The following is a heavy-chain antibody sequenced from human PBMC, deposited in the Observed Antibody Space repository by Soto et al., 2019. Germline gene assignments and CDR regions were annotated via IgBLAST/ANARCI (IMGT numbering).Heavy chain of an antibody. V-gene: IGHV1-69*06. J-gene: IGHJ5*02. Sequence: GASVKVSCKTSGVTFSSNAITWVRQAPGQGIQWRGLSMPIFGSTEYAQTFQGSVTISADKSTSTIYMELSSLKSYDTAVYYCARDIATGMINGHWFHXWGQVTLVTVSX. CDR3: ARDIATGMINGHWFHX. CDR1: GVTFSSNA. D-gene: IGHD3-16*01. CDR2: SMPIFGST.